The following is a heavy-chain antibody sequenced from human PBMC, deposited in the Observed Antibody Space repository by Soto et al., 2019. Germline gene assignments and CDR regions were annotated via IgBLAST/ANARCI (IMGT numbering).Heavy chain of an antibody. CDR1: GGSFSSYF. D-gene: IGHD3-10*01. J-gene: IGHJ6*02. V-gene: IGHV4-34*01. CDR2: VNHGGTS. CDR3: AISSILWSGDLFHGLDV. Sequence: SYTLSLPHAVPGGSFSSYFWDWIRQPPGKGLEWIGEVNHGGTSNYNPSLKSRAIISVDTSKNQFSLKLTSVTAEDTALYFCAISSILWSGDLFHGLDVWGQGTTVTVSS.